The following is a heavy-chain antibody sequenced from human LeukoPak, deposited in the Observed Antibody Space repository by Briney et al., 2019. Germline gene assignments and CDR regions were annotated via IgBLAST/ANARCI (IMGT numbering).Heavy chain of an antibody. V-gene: IGHV4-59*01. CDR3: ARTGFWSGYPPHFDY. CDR1: GGSISSYY. Sequence: SETLSLTCTVSGGSISSYYWSWIRQPPGKGLEWIGYIYYSGSTNYNPSLKSRVTISVDTFKNQFSLKLSSVTAADTAVYYCARTGFWSGYPPHFDYWGQGTLVTVSS. CDR2: IYYSGST. J-gene: IGHJ4*02. D-gene: IGHD3-3*01.